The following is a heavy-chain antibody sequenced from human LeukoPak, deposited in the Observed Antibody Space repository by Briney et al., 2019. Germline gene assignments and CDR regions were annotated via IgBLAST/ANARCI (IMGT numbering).Heavy chain of an antibody. CDR3: ARAEITIFGVVKYYYMDV. CDR1: GFTFSDYC. D-gene: IGHD3-3*01. V-gene: IGHV3-11*04. CDR2: ISSSGSTI. Sequence: PGGSLRLSCAASGFTFSDYCMSWIRQAPGKGLEWVSYISSSGSTIYYADSVKGRFTISRDNAKNSLYLQMNSLRAEDTAVYYCARAEITIFGVVKYYYMDVRGKGTTVTVSS. J-gene: IGHJ6*03.